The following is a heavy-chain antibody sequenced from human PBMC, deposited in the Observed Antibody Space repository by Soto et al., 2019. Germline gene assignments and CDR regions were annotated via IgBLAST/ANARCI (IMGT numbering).Heavy chain of an antibody. D-gene: IGHD2-15*01. CDR2: ITTSDDIT. CDR3: TKGDSSGYFDPSAGYSTPDH. Sequence: EVQLFESGGGLVEPGESLRLSCAASGFIFKDFAMSWVRQAPGKGLEWVSTITTSDDITYSADSVRGRFTISRDNSAKTLFLQMSSLRGEDTATYYCTKGDSSGYFDPSAGYSTPDHWGQGTLVTVSS. V-gene: IGHV3-23*01. J-gene: IGHJ5*02. CDR1: GFIFKDFA.